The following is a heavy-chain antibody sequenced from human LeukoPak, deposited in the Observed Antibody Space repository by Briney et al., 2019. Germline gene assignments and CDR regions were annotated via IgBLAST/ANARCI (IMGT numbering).Heavy chain of an antibody. J-gene: IGHJ4*02. CDR2: IWFDGSNK. CDR3: ARDRDWGCSYCSY. Sequence: GGSLGLSCAASGFTFSSYGMHWVRQAPGKGLEWVAVIWFDGSNKYYADSVKGRFTISRDNSKNTLYLQMSSLRAEDTAVYYCARDRDWGCSYCSYWGQGTLVTVSS. V-gene: IGHV3-33*01. CDR1: GFTFSSYG. D-gene: IGHD7-27*01.